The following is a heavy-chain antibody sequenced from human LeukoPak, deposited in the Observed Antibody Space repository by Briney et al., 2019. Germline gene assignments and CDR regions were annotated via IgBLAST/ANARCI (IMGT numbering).Heavy chain of an antibody. CDR1: GFTFSDYY. J-gene: IGHJ6*03. CDR3: ARGISTGYYYYYMDV. V-gene: IGHV3-11*04. D-gene: IGHD3-3*02. Sequence: GGSLRLSCAASGFTFSDYYMSWIRQAPGKGLEWASYISSSGSNIYYADSVKGRFTISRDNAKNSLDLQMNSLRPEDTAIYYCARGISTGYYYYYMDVWGKGTTVTVSS. CDR2: ISSSGSNI.